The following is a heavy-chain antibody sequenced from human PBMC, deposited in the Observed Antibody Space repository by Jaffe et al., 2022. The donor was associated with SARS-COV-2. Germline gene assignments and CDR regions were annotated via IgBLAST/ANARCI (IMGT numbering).Heavy chain of an antibody. CDR2: ISYDGSNK. CDR1: GFTFSSYG. V-gene: IGHV3-30*18. J-gene: IGHJ1*01. D-gene: IGHD6-19*01. Sequence: QVQLVESGGGVVQPGRSLRLSCAASGFTFSSYGMHWVRQAPGKGLEWVAVISYDGSNKYYADSVKGRFTISRDNSKNTLYLQMNSLRAEDTAVYYCAKPRGYSSGWSSSRAEYFQHWGQGTLVTVSS. CDR3: AKPRGYSSGWSSSRAEYFQH.